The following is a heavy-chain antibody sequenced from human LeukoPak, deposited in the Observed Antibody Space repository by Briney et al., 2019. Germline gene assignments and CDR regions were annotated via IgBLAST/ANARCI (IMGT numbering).Heavy chain of an antibody. CDR1: GFTFSSYA. D-gene: IGHD3-22*01. Sequence: GGSLRLSCAASGFTFSSYAMHWVRQAPGKGREWVAVISYDGSNKYYAVSVKGRFTISRDNSKNTLYLQMNSLRAEDTAVYYCARDREYYYDSSGYSFDYWGQGTLVTVSS. CDR3: ARDREYYYDSSGYSFDY. CDR2: ISYDGSNK. V-gene: IGHV3-30*04. J-gene: IGHJ4*02.